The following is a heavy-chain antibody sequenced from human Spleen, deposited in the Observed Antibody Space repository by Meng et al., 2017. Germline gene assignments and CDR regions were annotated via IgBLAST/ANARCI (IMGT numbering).Heavy chain of an antibody. V-gene: IGHV1-2*06. D-gene: IGHD6-25*01. J-gene: IGHJ4*02. Sequence: ASVKVSCKASGYDFIGYYMHWVRQAPGQGLEWMGRINPKSGDTHYAQKFQARVTMTGDTSISTAYMELSGLRSDDTAMYYCARDEDISAAGKLFGDYWGQGTLVTFSS. CDR1: GYDFIGYY. CDR3: ARDEDISAAGKLFGDY. CDR2: INPKSGDT.